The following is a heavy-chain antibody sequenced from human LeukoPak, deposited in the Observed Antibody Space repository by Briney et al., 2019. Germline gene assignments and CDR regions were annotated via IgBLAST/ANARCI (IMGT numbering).Heavy chain of an antibody. CDR3: ARDIVVVPAAMWAYYGMDV. V-gene: IGHV4-34*01. Sequence: SETLSLTCAVYGGSFSGYYWSWIRQPPGKGLEWIGEINHSGSTNYNPSLKSRVTISVDTSKNQFSLKLSSVTAAETAVYYCARDIVVVPAAMWAYYGMDVWGQGTTVTVSS. D-gene: IGHD2-2*01. CDR1: GGSFSGYY. J-gene: IGHJ6*02. CDR2: INHSGST.